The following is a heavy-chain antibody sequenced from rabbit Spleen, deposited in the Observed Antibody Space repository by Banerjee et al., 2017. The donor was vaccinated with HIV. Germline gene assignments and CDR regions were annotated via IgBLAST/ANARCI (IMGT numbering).Heavy chain of an antibody. J-gene: IGHJ4*01. V-gene: IGHV1S45*01. D-gene: IGHD2-1*01. CDR2: INVYTGKP. CDR1: GFSLRDRDV. CDR3: ARDLASVVGWNFNL. Sequence: QEHLGEPGGGLVKPEGSVTLICKASGFSLRDRDVMCWARQAAGKGLQWIACINVYTGKPIYATWAKGRFPISSTSSTTVTLQMTSLTAADAATYFCARDLASVVGWNFNLWGPGTLVTVS.